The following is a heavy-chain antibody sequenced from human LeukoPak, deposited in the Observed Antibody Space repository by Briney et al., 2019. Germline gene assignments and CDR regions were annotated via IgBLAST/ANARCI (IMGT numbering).Heavy chain of an antibody. CDR2: MNPYSGNT. Sequence: ASVKVSCTASGYTFTSYDINWVRQATGQGLEWMGWMNPYSGNTGYAQKFQGRVTMTRNTSISTAYMELSSLRSEDTAVYYCARVARGPYCSGGSCYSEQYFQHWGQGTLVTVSS. J-gene: IGHJ1*01. D-gene: IGHD2-15*01. CDR1: GYTFTSYD. CDR3: ARVARGPYCSGGSCYSEQYFQH. V-gene: IGHV1-8*01.